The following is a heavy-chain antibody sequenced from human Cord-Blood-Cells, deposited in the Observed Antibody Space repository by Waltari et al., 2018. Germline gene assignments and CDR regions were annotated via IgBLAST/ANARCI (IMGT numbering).Heavy chain of an antibody. CDR1: GGSISSSSYY. J-gene: IGHJ4*02. D-gene: IGHD3-10*01. V-gene: IGHV4-39*07. Sequence: QLQLQESGPGLVKPSETLSLTCTVSGGSISSSSYYWCWIRQPPGKGLEWIGSIYYSGSTYYNPSLKSRVTISVDTSKNQFPLKLSSVTAADTAVYYCARHDMVRGVLIDYWGQGTLVTVSS. CDR3: ARHDMVRGVLIDY. CDR2: IYYSGST.